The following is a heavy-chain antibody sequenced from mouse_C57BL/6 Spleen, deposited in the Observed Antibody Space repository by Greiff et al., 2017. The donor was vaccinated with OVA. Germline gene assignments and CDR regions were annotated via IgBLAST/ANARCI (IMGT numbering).Heavy chain of an antibody. CDR1: GYTFTSYW. J-gene: IGHJ4*01. V-gene: IGHV1-59*01. CDR3: ARGTVEDYYAMDY. Sequence: VQLQQPGAELVRPGTSVKLSCKASGYTFTSYWMHWVKQRPGQGLEWIGVIDPSDSYTNYNQKFKGKATLTVDTSSSTAYMQLSSLTSEDSAVYYCARGTVEDYYAMDYWGQGTSVTVSS. D-gene: IGHD1-1*01. CDR2: IDPSDSYT.